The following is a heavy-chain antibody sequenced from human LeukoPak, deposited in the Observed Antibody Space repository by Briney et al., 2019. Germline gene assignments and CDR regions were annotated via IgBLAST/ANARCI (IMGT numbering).Heavy chain of an antibody. CDR2: IYHSGST. Sequence: SETLSLTCTVSGGSISSGGYYWSWIRQPPGKGLEWIGYIYHSGSTYYNPSLKSRVTISVDRSKNQFSLKLSSVTAADTAVYYCARGVVVPATKARFTNWVDPWGEGTLVTVSS. CDR1: GGSISSGGYY. CDR3: ARGVVVPATKARFTNWVDP. J-gene: IGHJ5*02. D-gene: IGHD2-2*01. V-gene: IGHV4-30-2*01.